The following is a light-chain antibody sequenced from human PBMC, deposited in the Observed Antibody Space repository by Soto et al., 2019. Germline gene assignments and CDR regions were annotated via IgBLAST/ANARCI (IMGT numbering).Light chain of an antibody. CDR2: EVT. J-gene: IGLJ1*01. CDR1: SSDVGGYNY. CDR3: SSYAGSNNFV. Sequence: QSVLTQPRSVSGSPGQSVTISCTGTSSDVGGYNYVSWYQHHPGKAPKLVIYEVTKRPSGVPDRVSASKSGNTASLTVSGLRAEDEADYYCSSYAGSNNFVFGSGTKLTVL. V-gene: IGLV2-8*01.